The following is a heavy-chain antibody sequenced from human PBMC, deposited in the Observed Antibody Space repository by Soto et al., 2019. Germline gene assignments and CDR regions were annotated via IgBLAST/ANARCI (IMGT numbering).Heavy chain of an antibody. CDR2: INPNGGST. CDR3: GREKGLRRGGGGTEPLDI. CDR1: GYSFTSQY. V-gene: IGHV1-46*03. Sequence: QVQLVQSGAEVKKPGASVKISCEASGYSFTSQYVHWVRQAPGQGLEWMGIINPNGGSTTYAQKFRGRGPLTGDTSTSTGYMGRGRPTPGGTAVYYCGREKGLRRGGGGTEPLDIWGQGTMVTVAS. J-gene: IGHJ3*02. D-gene: IGHD3-16*01.